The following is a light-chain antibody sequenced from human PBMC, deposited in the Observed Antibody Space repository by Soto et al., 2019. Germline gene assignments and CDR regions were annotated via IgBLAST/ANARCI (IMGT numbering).Light chain of an antibody. CDR3: QQYVSSPWA. CDR2: GAS. Sequence: EIVFAQPPGTLSLSPGERATLSCRASQSVTTSFLARYQQKPGQAPRLLIYGASRRATGIPDRFTGSGSGTDFTLTISRLEPEDFAVYYCQQYVSSPWAFGQGTKVDIK. J-gene: IGKJ1*01. CDR1: QSVTTSF. V-gene: IGKV3-20*01.